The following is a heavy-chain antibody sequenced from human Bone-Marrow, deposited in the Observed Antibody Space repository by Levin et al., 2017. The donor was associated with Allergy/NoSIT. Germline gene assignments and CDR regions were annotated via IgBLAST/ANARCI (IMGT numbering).Heavy chain of an antibody. CDR1: GDTFSSYD. Sequence: ASVKVSCKASGDTFSSYDINWVRQASGQGLEWMGWMNPKSGITVYAQKFQGRVTMTRNTSISTAYMDLSSLRSDDTAVYYCATGQGHLVGPPWGQGTLVTVSS. V-gene: IGHV1-8*01. CDR3: ATGQGHLVGPP. J-gene: IGHJ5*02. D-gene: IGHD6-6*01. CDR2: MNPKSGIT.